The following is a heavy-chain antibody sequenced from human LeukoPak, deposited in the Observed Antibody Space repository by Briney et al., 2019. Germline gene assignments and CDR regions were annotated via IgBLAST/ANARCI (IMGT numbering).Heavy chain of an antibody. D-gene: IGHD3-9*01. Sequence: SETLSLTCSVSGGSISSYYWTWIRQPPGKGLEWIGYIYYSGNTNYNPSLKSRVTLSVDTSKNQFSLNLRSVTAADTAVYYCARGASYYDILTGYSSFDYWGQGTLVTVSS. V-gene: IGHV4-59*01. CDR2: IYYSGNT. CDR3: ARGASYYDILTGYSSFDY. J-gene: IGHJ4*02. CDR1: GGSISSYY.